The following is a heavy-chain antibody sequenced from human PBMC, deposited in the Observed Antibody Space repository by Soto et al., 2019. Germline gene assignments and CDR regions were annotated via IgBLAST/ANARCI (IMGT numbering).Heavy chain of an antibody. CDR3: ARVGLPLYYYYYMDV. V-gene: IGHV4-59*01. J-gene: IGHJ6*03. CDR2: IYYSGST. D-gene: IGHD5-18*01. Sequence: SETLSLTCTVSGGSISSYYWSWIRQPPGKGLEWIGYIYYSGSTNYNPSLKSRVTISVDTSKNQFSLKLSSVTAADTALYYCARVGLPLYYYYYMDVWGKGTTVTVSS. CDR1: GGSISSYY.